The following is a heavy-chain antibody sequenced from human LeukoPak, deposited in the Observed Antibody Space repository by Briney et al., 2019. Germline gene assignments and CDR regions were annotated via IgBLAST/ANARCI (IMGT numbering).Heavy chain of an antibody. CDR1: GFTFRSYS. D-gene: IGHD2-2*01. CDR3: ASPREYQLLYFGY. J-gene: IGHJ4*02. V-gene: IGHV3-21*01. Sequence: GGSLRLSCAASGFTFRSYSMNWVRQAPGKGLEWVSSISSSSSYIYYADSVKGRFTISRDNAKNSLYLQMNSLRAEDTAVYYCASPREYQLLYFGYWGQGTLVTVSS. CDR2: ISSSSSYI.